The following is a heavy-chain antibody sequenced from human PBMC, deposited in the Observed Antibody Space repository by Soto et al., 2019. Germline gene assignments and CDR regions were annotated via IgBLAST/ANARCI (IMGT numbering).Heavy chain of an antibody. Sequence: PGGSLRLSCAASGFTFSSYAMSWVRQAPGKGLEWVSAISGSGGSTYYADSVKGRFTISRDNSKNTLYLQMSSLRAEDTAVYYRAKDLGVTGNRVGNYFDYWGQGTLVTVSS. J-gene: IGHJ4*02. D-gene: IGHD2-21*02. CDR1: GFTFSSYA. CDR2: ISGSGGST. V-gene: IGHV3-23*01. CDR3: AKDLGVTGNRVGNYFDY.